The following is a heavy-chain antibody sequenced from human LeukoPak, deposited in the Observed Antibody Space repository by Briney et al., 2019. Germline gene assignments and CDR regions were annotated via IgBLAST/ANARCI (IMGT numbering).Heavy chain of an antibody. J-gene: IGHJ4*02. CDR1: GSSFTSYW. CDR2: IYPGDSDT. CDR3: ARQGAAADEPYFDY. D-gene: IGHD6-13*01. Sequence: GASLQISCKGSGSSFTSYWIGWVRPLPGKGLEWMGIIYPGDSDTRYSPSFQGQVTISADKSISTAYLQWSSLKASDTAMYYCARQGAAADEPYFDYWGQGTLVTVSS. V-gene: IGHV5-51*01.